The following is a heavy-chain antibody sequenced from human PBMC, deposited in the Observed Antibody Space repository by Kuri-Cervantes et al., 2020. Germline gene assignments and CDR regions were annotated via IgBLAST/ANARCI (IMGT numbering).Heavy chain of an antibody. J-gene: IGHJ4*02. CDR1: GFTFSSYA. Sequence: GESLKISCAASGFTFSSYAMHWVRQAPGKGLEWVAVISYDGSNKYYADSVKGRFTISRDNAKNSLYLQMTSLRVEDTAIYYCARTGKSGWNEDYWGQGTQVTVSS. CDR3: ARTGKSGWNEDY. D-gene: IGHD3-10*01. V-gene: IGHV3-30-3*01. CDR2: ISYDGSNK.